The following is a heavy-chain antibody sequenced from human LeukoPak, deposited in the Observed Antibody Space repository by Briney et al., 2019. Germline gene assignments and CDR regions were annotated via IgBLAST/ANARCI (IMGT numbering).Heavy chain of an antibody. J-gene: IGHJ3*02. CDR1: GGSFSGYY. D-gene: IGHD6-25*01. Sequence: SETLSLTCAVYGGSFSGYYWSWIRQPPGKGLEWIGEINHSGSTNYNPSLKSRVTISEDTSKNQSSLKLSSVTAADTAVYYCAGTIAATHGGAFDIWGQGTMVTVSS. V-gene: IGHV4-34*01. CDR2: INHSGST. CDR3: AGTIAATHGGAFDI.